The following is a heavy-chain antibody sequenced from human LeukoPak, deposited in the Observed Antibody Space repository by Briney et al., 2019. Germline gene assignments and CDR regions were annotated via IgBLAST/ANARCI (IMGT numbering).Heavy chain of an antibody. Sequence: GGSLRLSCAASGFTFDDYGMSWVRQAPGKGLDWVSSISSSSSYIYYADSVKGRFTISRDNAKNSLYLQMNSLRAEDTAVYYCARERGTIGTDLHYWGQGTLVTVSS. CDR3: ARERGTIGTDLHY. V-gene: IGHV3-21*01. D-gene: IGHD1-1*01. CDR1: GFTFDDYG. CDR2: ISSSSSYI. J-gene: IGHJ4*02.